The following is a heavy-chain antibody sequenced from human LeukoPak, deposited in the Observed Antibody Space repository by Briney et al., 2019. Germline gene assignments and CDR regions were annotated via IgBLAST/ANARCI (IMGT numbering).Heavy chain of an antibody. Sequence: GGSLRLSCAASGFTFSSYAMHWARQAPGKGLEWVAVISYDGSNKYYADSVKGRFTISRDNSKNTLYLQTNSLRAEDTAVYYCARDDYGDYGFDYWGQGTLVTVSS. V-gene: IGHV3-30*04. CDR2: ISYDGSNK. CDR3: ARDDYGDYGFDY. J-gene: IGHJ4*02. CDR1: GFTFSSYA. D-gene: IGHD4-17*01.